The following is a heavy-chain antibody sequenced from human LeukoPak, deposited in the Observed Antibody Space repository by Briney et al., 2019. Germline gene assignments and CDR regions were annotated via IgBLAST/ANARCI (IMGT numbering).Heavy chain of an antibody. V-gene: IGHV3-21*01. CDR2: TSSSSSYI. CDR3: ARGGTMVRGVGLDP. CDR1: GFTFSSYS. D-gene: IGHD3-10*01. Sequence: GGSLRLSCAASGFTFSSYSMNWVRQAPGKGLEWVSSTSSSSSYIYYADSVKGRFTISRDNAKNSLYLQMNSLRAEDTAVYYCARGGTMVRGVGLDPWGQGTLVTVS. J-gene: IGHJ5*02.